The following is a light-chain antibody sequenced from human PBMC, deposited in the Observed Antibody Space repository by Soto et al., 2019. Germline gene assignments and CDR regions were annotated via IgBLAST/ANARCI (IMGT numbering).Light chain of an antibody. CDR1: AGAVPSGYY. CDR2: STT. Sequence: QAVVTQEPSLPVSPGGTFPLTCASSAGAVPSGYYPKWFQQKPGQATRALIYSTTNKHSSTPARFSGSLLGGKAALTLSGVQPDDEDEYYCLLYNGDALSLVFGGGTKLTGL. CDR3: LLYNGDALSLV. V-gene: IGLV7-43*01. J-gene: IGLJ3*02.